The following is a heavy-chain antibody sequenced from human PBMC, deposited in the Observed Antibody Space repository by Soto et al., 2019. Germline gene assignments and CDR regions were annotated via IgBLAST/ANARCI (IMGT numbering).Heavy chain of an antibody. CDR1: GYTFTNYY. CDR3: ARDNSAANGVLDH. CDR2: INPSARSA. D-gene: IGHD1-1*01. J-gene: IGHJ4*02. V-gene: IGHV1-46*04. Sequence: GASVKVSCKASGYTFTNYYLHWVRQAPGQGLEWVGMINPSARSASYAQKLRGRLTMDRDTSTTTVYMELGRLTSEDTAVYYCARDNSAANGVLDHWGLGTLVTVSS.